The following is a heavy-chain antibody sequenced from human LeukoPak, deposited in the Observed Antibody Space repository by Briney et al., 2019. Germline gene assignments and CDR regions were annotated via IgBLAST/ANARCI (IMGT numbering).Heavy chain of an antibody. D-gene: IGHD3-9*01. J-gene: IGHJ5*02. V-gene: IGHV3-21*01. CDR2: ISSSSSYM. Sequence: KPGGSLRLSCAASGFTFSSYSMNWVRQAPGKGLEWVSSISSSSSYMYYADSVKGRFTISRDNAKNSLYLQMNSLRAEDTAAYYCARRGGYDILTGYKNWFDPWGQGTLVTVSS. CDR1: GFTFSSYS. CDR3: ARRGGYDILTGYKNWFDP.